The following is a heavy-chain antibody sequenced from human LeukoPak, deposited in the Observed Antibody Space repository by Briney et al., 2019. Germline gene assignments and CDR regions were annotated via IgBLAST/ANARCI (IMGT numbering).Heavy chain of an antibody. Sequence: PGGSLRLSCAASGFTFSSYSMNWVRQAPGKGLEWVSSISSSSSYIYYADSVKGRFTISRDNAENSLYLQMNSLRAEDTAVYYCARVLYGSGSYSLDYWGQGTLVTVSS. CDR2: ISSSSSYI. CDR3: ARVLYGSGSYSLDY. D-gene: IGHD3-10*01. J-gene: IGHJ4*02. CDR1: GFTFSSYS. V-gene: IGHV3-21*01.